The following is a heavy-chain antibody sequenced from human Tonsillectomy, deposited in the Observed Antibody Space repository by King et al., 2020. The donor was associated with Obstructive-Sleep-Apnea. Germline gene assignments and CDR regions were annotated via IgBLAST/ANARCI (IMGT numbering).Heavy chain of an antibody. V-gene: IGHV3-9*01. CDR1: GFTFDDYA. D-gene: IGHD3-10*01. Sequence: VQLVESGGGLVQPGRSLRLSCAASGFTFDDYAMHWVRQAPGKGLEWVSGISWNSGSIDYADSVEGRFTISRDNAKNSLYLQMNNLKTEDTALYYCAKNLGYGLRYFDLWGRGTLVTVSS. CDR2: ISWNSGSI. CDR3: AKNLGYGLRYFDL. J-gene: IGHJ2*01.